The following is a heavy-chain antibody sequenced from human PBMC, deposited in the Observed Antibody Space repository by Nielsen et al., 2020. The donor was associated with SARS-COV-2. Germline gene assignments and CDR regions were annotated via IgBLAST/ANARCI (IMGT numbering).Heavy chain of an antibody. V-gene: IGHV3-48*02. CDR1: GFTFSSYS. J-gene: IGHJ6*02. CDR3: AREGDALVVPAARGYGMDV. CDR2: ISSSSSTI. Sequence: GESLKISCAASGFTFSSYSMNWVRQAPGKGLEWVSYISSSSSTIYYADSVKGRFTISRDNAKNSLYLQMNSLRDEDTAVYYCAREGDALVVPAARGYGMDVWGQGTTVTVSS. D-gene: IGHD2-2*01.